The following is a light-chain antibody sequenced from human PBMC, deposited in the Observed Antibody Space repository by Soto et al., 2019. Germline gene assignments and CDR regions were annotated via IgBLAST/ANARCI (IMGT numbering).Light chain of an antibody. V-gene: IGKV3-11*01. CDR2: DTS. J-gene: IGKJ2*01. CDR1: ESVSRY. Sequence: EIVLTQSPATLSLSPGERATVSCWASESVSRYLAWFQQRPGQAPRLLIYDTSNRAPGIPARFSGSGSGADFTLTISSLEPEDSAFYYCQQRSDWPPTFGQGTKLEIK. CDR3: QQRSDWPPT.